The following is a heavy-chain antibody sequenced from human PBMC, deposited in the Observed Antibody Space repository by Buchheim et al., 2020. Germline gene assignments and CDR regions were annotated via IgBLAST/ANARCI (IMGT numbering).Heavy chain of an antibody. CDR1: GDSVSSHRSA. CDR3: ARGFHSSGMGV. CDR2: TYYPSKWYN. J-gene: IGHJ6*02. V-gene: IGHV6-1*01. Sequence: QVQLPQSGPGLVKPSQTLSLTCAISGDSVSSHRSAWNWIRQSPSRGLEWLGRTYYPSKWYNDYAPSGKSRITINPNPSKSPFSLQLDSVTPEDTAIYYCARGFHSSGMGVWGQGTT.